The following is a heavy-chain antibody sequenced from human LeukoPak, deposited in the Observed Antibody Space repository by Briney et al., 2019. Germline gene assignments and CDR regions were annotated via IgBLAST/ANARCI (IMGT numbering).Heavy chain of an antibody. V-gene: IGHV4-38-2*02. J-gene: IGHJ4*02. CDR3: AGTSSGYYSTDY. CDR2: IHRSGST. CDR1: GYSSSIDYY. Sequence: KPSETLSLTCTVSGYSSSIDYYWGWIRQSPGKGLEWIGSIHRSGSTYYNPSLKSRVTISRDTSKSQFSLRLTSVTAADTAVYYCAGTSSGYYSTDYWGQGTLVTVSS. D-gene: IGHD5-12*01.